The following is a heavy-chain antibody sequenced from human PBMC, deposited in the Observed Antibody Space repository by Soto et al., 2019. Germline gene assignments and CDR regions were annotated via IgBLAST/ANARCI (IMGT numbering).Heavy chain of an antibody. D-gene: IGHD2-21*01. CDR2: FYYNVGT. Sequence: PSETLSLTCTVSGSSISSSVYYWGWIRQPPGRGLEWIGSFYYNVGTYYNPSLKSRVTISADTSANQFSLMVNSVTAADTAIYYCARIPSRHGVDYWGQGTLLAV. J-gene: IGHJ4*02. CDR3: ARIPSRHGVDY. V-gene: IGHV4-39*01. CDR1: GSSISSSVYY.